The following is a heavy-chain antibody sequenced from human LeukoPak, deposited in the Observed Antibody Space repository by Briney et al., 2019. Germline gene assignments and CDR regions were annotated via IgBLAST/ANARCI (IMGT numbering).Heavy chain of an antibody. J-gene: IGHJ4*02. CDR1: GFTFDDYA. D-gene: IGHD3-9*01. CDR3: AKDSHYDILTGYSDC. CDR2: ISWNSGSI. Sequence: GGSLRLSCAASGFTFDDYAMHWVRQAPGKGLEWVSGISWNSGSIGYADSVKGRFTISRDNAKNSLYLQMNSLRAEDTALYYCAKDSHYDILTGYSDCWGQGTLVTVSS. V-gene: IGHV3-9*01.